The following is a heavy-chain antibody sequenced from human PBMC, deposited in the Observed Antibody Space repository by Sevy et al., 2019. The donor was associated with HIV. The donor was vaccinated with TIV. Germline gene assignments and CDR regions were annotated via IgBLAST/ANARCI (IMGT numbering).Heavy chain of an antibody. CDR1: GFTFSSYW. CDR2: IKHDGSVK. CDR3: ARDWTYYYGTSGYWDS. V-gene: IGHV3-7*01. J-gene: IGHJ4*02. Sequence: GGSLRLSCAASGFTFSSYWMSWVRQAPGKGLEWVANIKHDGSVKYYVDSVKGRFTISRDNAKNSLFLQLNSLRAEDTAVYYCARDWTYYYGTSGYWDSWGQGTLVTVSS. D-gene: IGHD3-22*01.